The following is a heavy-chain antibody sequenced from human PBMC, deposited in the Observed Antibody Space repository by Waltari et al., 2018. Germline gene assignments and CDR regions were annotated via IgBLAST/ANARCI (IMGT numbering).Heavy chain of an antibody. Sequence: QLQLQESGPGLVTPSQTLSLTCTVPGRSISSHPYYWVWIRQPPGKGLEGSGRIYYSGTTYYNPSLNSRVTISVDTSKSQFSLKLSSVTAADTAIYYCARQSYYDESGHDWGQGTLVTVSS. V-gene: IGHV4-39*01. CDR1: GRSISSHPYY. J-gene: IGHJ4*02. D-gene: IGHD3-22*01. CDR3: ARQSYYDESGHD. CDR2: IYYSGTT.